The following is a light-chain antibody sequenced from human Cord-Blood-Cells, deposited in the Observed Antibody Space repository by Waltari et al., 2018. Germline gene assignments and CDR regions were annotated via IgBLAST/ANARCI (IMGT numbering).Light chain of an antibody. CDR3: MQALQTPYT. Sequence: DIVLTQSPLSLPVPPAEPASISCRSSQSLRHSNGYNYLDWYLQKPGQSPQLLIYLGSNRASGVPDRFSGSGSGTDFTLKISRVEAEDVGVYYCMQALQTPYTVGQGTKLEIK. CDR2: LGS. J-gene: IGKJ2*01. V-gene: IGKV2-28*01. CDR1: QSLRHSNGYNY.